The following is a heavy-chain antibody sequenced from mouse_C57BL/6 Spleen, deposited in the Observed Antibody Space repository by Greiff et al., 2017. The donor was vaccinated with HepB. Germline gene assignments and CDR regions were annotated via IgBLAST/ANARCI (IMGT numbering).Heavy chain of an antibody. D-gene: IGHD1-1*01. CDR2: INPNNGGT. Sequence: VQLKQSGPELVKPGASVKMSCKASGYTFTDYNMHWVKQSHGKSLEWIGYINPNNGGTSYNQKFKGKATLTVNKSSSTAYMELRSLTSEDSAVYYCANYYGSSYEGQGYWGQGTTLTVSS. J-gene: IGHJ2*01. CDR3: ANYYGSSYEGQGY. V-gene: IGHV1-22*01. CDR1: GYTFTDYN.